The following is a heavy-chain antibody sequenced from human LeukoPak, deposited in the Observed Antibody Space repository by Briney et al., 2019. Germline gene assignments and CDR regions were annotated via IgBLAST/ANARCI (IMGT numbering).Heavy chain of an antibody. D-gene: IGHD3-22*01. Sequence: KFGDSLKISCKGSGYSFTNYWIGWVRQMPGKGLEWMGIIYPGDSNTRYSPSFQGQVSISADKSITTAYLQWGSLKASDTAMYYCASARAVYDTSDDYAYYFDYWGQGTLVTVSS. CDR3: ASARAVYDTSDDYAYYFDY. V-gene: IGHV5-51*01. CDR2: IYPGDSNT. J-gene: IGHJ4*02. CDR1: GYSFTNYW.